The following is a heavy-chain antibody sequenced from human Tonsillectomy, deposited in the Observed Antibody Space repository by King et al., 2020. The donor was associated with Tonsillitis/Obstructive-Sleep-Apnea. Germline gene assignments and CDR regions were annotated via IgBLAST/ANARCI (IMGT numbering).Heavy chain of an antibody. V-gene: IGHV3-23*04. D-gene: IGHD6-25*01. CDR2: TTGSVDIT. Sequence: VQLVESGGGLVQPGGSLRLSCAASRFTFSDYAINWVRQAPGKGLEWVSATTGSVDITYYADAVKGRFSISRDNSKNTLYLQMNSLRVEDTALYYCARAAGSSASTFRFDYWGQGTLVSVSS. CDR1: RFTFSDYA. CDR3: ARAAGSSASTFRFDY. J-gene: IGHJ4*02.